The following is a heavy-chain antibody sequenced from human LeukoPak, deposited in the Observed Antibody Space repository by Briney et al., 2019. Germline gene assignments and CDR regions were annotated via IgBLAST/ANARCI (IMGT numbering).Heavy chain of an antibody. J-gene: IGHJ4*02. Sequence: PGGSHRPSCAPSGFTVSSNYMSWARQPPGKGLESVSVIYSGGSTSYADSVKGRFTISRDNSKNTLYLQMNSLRAEDTAVYYCASQVGAYYYFDYWGQGTLVTVSS. CDR1: GFTVSSNY. V-gene: IGHV3-53*01. D-gene: IGHD1-26*01. CDR3: ASQVGAYYYFDY. CDR2: IYSGGST.